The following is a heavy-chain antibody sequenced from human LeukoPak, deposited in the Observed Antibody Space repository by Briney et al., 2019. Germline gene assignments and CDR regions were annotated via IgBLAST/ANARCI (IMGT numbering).Heavy chain of an antibody. V-gene: IGHV3-33*01. D-gene: IGHD6-13*01. CDR1: GITFSSYG. CDR3: ARDRKEQQRYDAFNI. Sequence: GGSLRLSCAASGITFSSYGMHWVRQAPGKGLEWVGNIWYDGSKKFYADSVKGRFTISRDNSKNTLFLQMSSLRAEDTAVYYCARDRKEQQRYDAFNIWGQGTMVTVSS. J-gene: IGHJ3*02. CDR2: IWYDGSKK.